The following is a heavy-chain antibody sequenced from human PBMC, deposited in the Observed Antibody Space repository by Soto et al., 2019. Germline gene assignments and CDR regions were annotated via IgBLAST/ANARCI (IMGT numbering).Heavy chain of an antibody. CDR2: INHSGST. CDR1: GGSFSGYY. Sequence: SETLSLTCAVYGGSFSGYYWSWIRQPPGKGLEWIGEINHSGSTNYNPSLKSRVTISVDTSKNQFSLKLRSVTAADTAVYYCARGFYSSSWWVNLHYFDYWGQGTLVTVSS. CDR3: ARGFYSSSWWVNLHYFDY. V-gene: IGHV4-34*01. D-gene: IGHD6-13*01. J-gene: IGHJ4*02.